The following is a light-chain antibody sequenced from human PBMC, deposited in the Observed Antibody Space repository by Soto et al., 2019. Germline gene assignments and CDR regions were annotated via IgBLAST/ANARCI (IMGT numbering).Light chain of an antibody. J-gene: IGKJ1*01. CDR3: QQANSFPRT. Sequence: DIQMTQSPSSVSASVGDRVTITCRASQAISTWLAWYQQKPGKAPKLLIYAASNLQTGVPSRFSGNGSGKDFTLTISSLQPEDFATYYCQQANSFPRTFGQGTKVEIK. CDR1: QAISTW. CDR2: AAS. V-gene: IGKV1D-12*01.